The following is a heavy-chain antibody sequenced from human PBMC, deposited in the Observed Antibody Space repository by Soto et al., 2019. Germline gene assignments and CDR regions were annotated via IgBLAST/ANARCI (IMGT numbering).Heavy chain of an antibody. D-gene: IGHD2-2*01. CDR3: GSYQGYFDY. V-gene: IGHV4-34*01. CDR1: GGSFSGYY. J-gene: IGHJ4*02. Sequence: SETLSLTCAVYGGSFSGYYWSWIRQPPGKGLEWIGEINHSGSTNYNPSLKSRVTISVDTSKNQFSLKLSSVTAADTAVYFCGSYQGYFDYWGQGTLVTVS. CDR2: INHSGST.